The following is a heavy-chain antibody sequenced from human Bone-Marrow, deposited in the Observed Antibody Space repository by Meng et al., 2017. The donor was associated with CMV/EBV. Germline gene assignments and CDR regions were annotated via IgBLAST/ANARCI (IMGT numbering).Heavy chain of an antibody. J-gene: IGHJ6*02. V-gene: IGHV4-39*07. CDR3: ARLYGMDV. CDR1: GGSISSSSYY. CDR2: IYYSGST. Sequence: GSLRLSCTVSGGSISSSSYYWGWIRQPPGKGLEWIGSIYYSGSTNYNPSLKSRVTISVDTSKNQFSLKLSSVTAADTAVYYCARLYGMDVWGQGTTVTVSS.